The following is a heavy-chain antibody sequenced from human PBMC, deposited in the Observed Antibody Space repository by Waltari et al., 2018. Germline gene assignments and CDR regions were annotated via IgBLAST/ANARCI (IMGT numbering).Heavy chain of an antibody. CDR3: ARLGRVGATMSAFDI. CDR2: INPNSGGT. Sequence: QVQLVQSGAEVKKPGASVKVSCQASGYTFTGYYMHWVPQAPGQGPEWMGRINPNSGGTNYAQKFQGRVTMTRDTSISTAYMELSRLRSDDTAVYYCARLGRVGATMSAFDIWGQGTMVTVSS. D-gene: IGHD1-26*01. J-gene: IGHJ3*02. CDR1: GYTFTGYY. V-gene: IGHV1-2*06.